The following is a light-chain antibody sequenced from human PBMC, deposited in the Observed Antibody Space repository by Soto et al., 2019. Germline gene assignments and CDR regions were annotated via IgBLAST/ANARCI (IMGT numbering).Light chain of an antibody. V-gene: IGKV1-9*01. CDR1: QGISSY. CDR2: AAF. CDR3: QQLNSYPRT. J-gene: IGKJ2*01. Sequence: DIQLTQSPSFLSASVGDRVTITCRASQGISSYLAWYQQKPGKAPKLLIYAAFTLQSGVPSRFSGSGSGTEFTITISSLQPEDFATPYCQQLNSYPRTFGQETKLEIK.